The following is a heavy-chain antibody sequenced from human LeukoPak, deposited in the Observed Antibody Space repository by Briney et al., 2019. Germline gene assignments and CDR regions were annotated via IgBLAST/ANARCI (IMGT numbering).Heavy chain of an antibody. CDR3: ARLGSYYDSSGYYPDY. CDR2: IYYSGST. V-gene: IGHV4-59*08. Sequence: SETLSLTCTVSGGSISSYYWSWIRQPPGKGLEWIGYIYYSGSTNYNPSLKSRVTISVDTSKNQFSLKLSSVTAADTAVYYCARLGSYYDSSGYYPDYWGQGTLVTVSS. J-gene: IGHJ4*02. CDR1: GGSISSYY. D-gene: IGHD3-22*01.